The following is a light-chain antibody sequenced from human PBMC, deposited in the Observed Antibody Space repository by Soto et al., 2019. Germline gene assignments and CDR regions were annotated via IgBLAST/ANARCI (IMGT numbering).Light chain of an antibody. CDR1: SSDVVAYNY. J-gene: IGLJ2*01. Sequence: QSALTQPPSASGSPGQSVTFSCIGTSSDVVAYNYVSWYQQHPGKAPKLMIYEVSKRPSGVPDRFSGSKSANTASLTVSGLQAEDEADYYCSSFAGSSNVIFGGGTKVTVL. CDR2: EVS. V-gene: IGLV2-8*01. CDR3: SSFAGSSNVI.